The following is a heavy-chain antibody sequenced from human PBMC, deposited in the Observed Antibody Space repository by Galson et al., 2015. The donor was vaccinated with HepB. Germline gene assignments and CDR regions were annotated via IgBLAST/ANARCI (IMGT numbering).Heavy chain of an antibody. Sequence: SLRLSCAASGFTFSSNAMSWVRQAPGKGLEWVSRITGSGGVTYYADSVKGRFTVSRDNSKNTLYLQMNSLRAEDTAVYYCAKAHSSGWPPGNWGQGTLVTVSP. V-gene: IGHV3-23*01. CDR1: GFTFSSNA. D-gene: IGHD6-19*01. CDR2: ITGSGGVT. J-gene: IGHJ4*02. CDR3: AKAHSSGWPPGN.